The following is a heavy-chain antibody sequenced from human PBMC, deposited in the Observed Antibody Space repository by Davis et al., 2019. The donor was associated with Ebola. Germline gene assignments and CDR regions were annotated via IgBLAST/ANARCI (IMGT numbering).Heavy chain of an antibody. CDR3: ARDPGSSWYFMDV. J-gene: IGHJ6*04. Sequence: PGGSLRLSCAASGFTFSSYAMSWVRQAPGKGLEWVSSISSSSSYIYYADSVKGRFTISRDNAKNSLYLQMNSLRAEDTAVYYCARDPGSSWYFMDVWGKGTTVAVSS. D-gene: IGHD6-13*01. CDR2: ISSSSSYI. V-gene: IGHV3-21*01. CDR1: GFTFSSYA.